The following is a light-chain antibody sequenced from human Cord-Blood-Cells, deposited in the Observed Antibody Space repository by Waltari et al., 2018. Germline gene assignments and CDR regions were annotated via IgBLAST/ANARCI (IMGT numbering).Light chain of an antibody. CDR2: WAS. Sequence: IVMTQSPDSLAVSLGERATINCNSSQSVLYSSNNKKYLAWYQQKPGQPPKLLIYWASIRESGVPDRFSGSGSGTDFTLTISRLQAEDVAVYYCQQYYSTPWTFGQGTKVEIK. CDR1: QSVLYSSNNKKY. CDR3: QQYYSTPWT. V-gene: IGKV4-1*01. J-gene: IGKJ1*01.